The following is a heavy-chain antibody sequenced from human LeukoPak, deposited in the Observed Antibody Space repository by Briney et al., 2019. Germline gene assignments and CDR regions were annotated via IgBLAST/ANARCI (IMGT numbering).Heavy chain of an antibody. CDR3: ARGSWGNDY. Sequence: SETLSLTCAVSGYSISSGYYWGWIRQPPGKGLEWIGSIYHSGSTYYNPSLKSRVTISVDTSKNQFSLKLSSVTAADTAVYYCARGSWGNDYWGQGTLVTVSS. CDR1: GYSISSGYY. J-gene: IGHJ4*02. V-gene: IGHV4-38-2*01. CDR2: IYHSGST. D-gene: IGHD7-27*01.